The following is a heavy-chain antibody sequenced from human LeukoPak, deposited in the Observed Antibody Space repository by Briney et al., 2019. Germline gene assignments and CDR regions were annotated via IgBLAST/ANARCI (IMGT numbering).Heavy chain of an antibody. D-gene: IGHD5-24*01. CDR2: ISGSGGST. CDR3: AKVGRVMATMSAFDI. CDR1: GFTFSNYA. J-gene: IGHJ3*02. Sequence: GGSLRLSCAASGFTFSNYAMSWVRQAPGRGLEWVSAISGSGGSTYYADSVKGRFTISRDNSKNTLYLQMNSLRAEDTAVYYCAKVGRVMATMSAFDIWGQGTMVTVSS. V-gene: IGHV3-23*01.